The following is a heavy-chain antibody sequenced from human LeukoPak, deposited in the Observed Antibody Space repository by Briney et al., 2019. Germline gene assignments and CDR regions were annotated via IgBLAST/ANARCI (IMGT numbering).Heavy chain of an antibody. J-gene: IGHJ4*02. Sequence: GGSLRLSCAASGFTFSGSAMQWVRQASGKGLEWVGRIRSIANDYATAYAASVKGRFTISRDDSKDTAYLQMNNLKTEDTAVYYCTRVGPTTADYWGQGSLVTVSS. CDR2: IRSIANDYAT. V-gene: IGHV3-73*01. CDR1: GFTFSGSA. D-gene: IGHD5-12*01. CDR3: TRVGPTTADY.